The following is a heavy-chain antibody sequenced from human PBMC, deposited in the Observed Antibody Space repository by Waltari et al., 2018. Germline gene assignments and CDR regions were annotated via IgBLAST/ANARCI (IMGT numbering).Heavy chain of an antibody. D-gene: IGHD2-21*01. J-gene: IGHJ6*03. Sequence: QLQLQESGPRLVKPSETLSLSCTVSGGHISSTHYYWVWIRQPPGKGLEWIGSIYYSGSTYYNPSLKSRVTIAVDTTKNQVSLKLTSVSAADTAVYYCARDVDMSFYYYMDVWGKGTTVTISS. CDR3: ARDVDMSFYYYMDV. V-gene: IGHV4-39*07. CDR2: IYYSGST. CDR1: GGHISSTHYY.